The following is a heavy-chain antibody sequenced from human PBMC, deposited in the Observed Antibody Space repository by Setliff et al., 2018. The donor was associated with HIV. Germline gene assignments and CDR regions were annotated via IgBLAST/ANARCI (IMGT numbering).Heavy chain of an antibody. CDR1: GFTLSNTY. Sequence: GGSLRLSCAASGFTLSNTYMAWVRQAPGKRPEWVSTPYGSGDSYHADSVKGRFTLSRDTSKNTMYLQMNSLRREDTAVYYCARVLPYNSALDNWGQGTLVTVSS. CDR3: ARVLPYNSALDN. D-gene: IGHD6-25*01. CDR2: PYGSGDS. J-gene: IGHJ4*02. V-gene: IGHV3-66*02.